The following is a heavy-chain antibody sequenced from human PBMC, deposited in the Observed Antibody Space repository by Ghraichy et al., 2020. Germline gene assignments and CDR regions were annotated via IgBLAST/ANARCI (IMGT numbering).Heavy chain of an antibody. CDR2: ITWNGGST. CDR3: AAEYYYDSSGSFHY. CDR1: GFTFDDYT. V-gene: IGHV3-43*01. J-gene: IGHJ4*02. Sequence: LSLTCAASGFTFDDYTMHWVRQAPGKGLEWVSLITWNGGSTYYGDSVKGRFTASRDNNKNSLYLQMNSLRTEDTALYYCAAEYYYDSSGSFHYWGQGTLVTVSS. D-gene: IGHD3-22*01.